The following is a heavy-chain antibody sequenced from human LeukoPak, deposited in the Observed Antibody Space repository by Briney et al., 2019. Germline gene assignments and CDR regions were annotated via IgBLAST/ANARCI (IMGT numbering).Heavy chain of an antibody. Sequence: GGSLRLSCAASGFTFSSYSMNWVRQAPGKGLEWVSSISSSSSYIYYADSVKGRFTISRDNAKNSLYLQMNSLRAEDTAVYYCARALVNVLLWVGGSPHYGMDVLGQGTTVTVSS. CDR3: ARALVNVLLWVGGSPHYGMDV. V-gene: IGHV3-21*01. D-gene: IGHD3-10*01. CDR2: ISSSSSYI. J-gene: IGHJ6*02. CDR1: GFTFSSYS.